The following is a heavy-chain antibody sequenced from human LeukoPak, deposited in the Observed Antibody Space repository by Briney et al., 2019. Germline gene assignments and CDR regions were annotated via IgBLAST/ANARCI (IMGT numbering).Heavy chain of an antibody. Sequence: SETLSLTCTVSGGSISSYYWSWIRQPPGKGLEWIGYIYYSGSTNYNPSLKSRVTISVDPSKNQFSLKLSSVTAADTAVYYCARDQPYYYDSSGYAFDIWGQGTMVTVSS. D-gene: IGHD3-22*01. CDR3: ARDQPYYYDSSGYAFDI. CDR2: IYYSGST. V-gene: IGHV4-59*01. CDR1: GGSISSYY. J-gene: IGHJ3*02.